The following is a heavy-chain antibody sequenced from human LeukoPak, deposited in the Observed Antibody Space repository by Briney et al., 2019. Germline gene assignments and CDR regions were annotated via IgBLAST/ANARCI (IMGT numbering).Heavy chain of an antibody. Sequence: GGSLRLSCAASGFTFSSYAMSWVRQAPGEGLEWVSAISGSGGSTYYADSVKGRFTISRDNSKNTLYLQMNSLRAEDTAVYYCARGARGHYDILTGYYLYYWGQGTLVTVSS. CDR2: ISGSGGST. CDR1: GFTFSSYA. V-gene: IGHV3-23*01. J-gene: IGHJ4*02. CDR3: ARGARGHYDILTGYYLYY. D-gene: IGHD3-9*01.